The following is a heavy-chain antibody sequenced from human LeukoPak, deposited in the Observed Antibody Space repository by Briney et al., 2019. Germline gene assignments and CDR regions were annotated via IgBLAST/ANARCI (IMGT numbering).Heavy chain of an antibody. CDR3: ARDSMARDAFDI. CDR2: IYYSGST. Sequence: SETLSLTCTVSGGSISSSSYYWGWIRQPPGKGLGWIGSIYYSGSTYYNPSLKSRVTISVDTSKNQFSLKLSSVTAADTAVYYCARDSMARDAFDIWGQGTMVTVSS. CDR1: GGSISSSSYY. D-gene: IGHD2/OR15-2a*01. J-gene: IGHJ3*02. V-gene: IGHV4-39*07.